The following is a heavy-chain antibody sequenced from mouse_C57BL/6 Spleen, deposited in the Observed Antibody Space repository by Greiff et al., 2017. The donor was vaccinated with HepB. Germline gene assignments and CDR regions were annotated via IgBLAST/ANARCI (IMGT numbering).Heavy chain of an antibody. V-gene: IGHV1-42*01. D-gene: IGHD1-1*01. Sequence: VQLKQSGPELVKPGASVKISCKASGYSFTGYYMNWVKQSPEKSLEWIGEINPSTGGTTYNQKFKAKATLTVDKSSSTAYMQLKSLTSEDSAVYYCARSDYYGNWFAYWGQGTLVTVSA. CDR2: INPSTGGT. J-gene: IGHJ3*01. CDR1: GYSFTGYY. CDR3: ARSDYYGNWFAY.